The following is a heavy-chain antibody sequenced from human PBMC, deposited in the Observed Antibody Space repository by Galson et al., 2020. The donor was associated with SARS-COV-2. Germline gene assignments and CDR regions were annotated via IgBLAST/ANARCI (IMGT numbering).Heavy chain of an antibody. D-gene: IGHD6-13*01. CDR3: ARDYSSSQYYFCY. CDR2: IWYDGGNK. J-gene: IGHJ4*02. Sequence: GGSLRLSCAASGFSFSSYGMHWVRQAPGKWLEWVARIWYDGGNKYYADSVKGRFSISRDNSKNTLYLQMSSLRAEDTAVYYCARDYSSSQYYFCYWGQGTLVTVSS. V-gene: IGHV3-33*01. CDR1: GFSFSSYG.